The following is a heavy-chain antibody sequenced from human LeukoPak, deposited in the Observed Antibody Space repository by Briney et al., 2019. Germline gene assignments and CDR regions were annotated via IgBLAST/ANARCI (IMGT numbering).Heavy chain of an antibody. J-gene: IGHJ4*02. D-gene: IGHD1-14*01. CDR1: GFTFSSYA. CDR2: ISGSGGST. V-gene: IGHV3-23*01. CDR3: ARDRSGAGRPRHLFDY. Sequence: GGSLRLSCAASGFTFSSYAMSWVRQAPGKGLEWVSAISGSGGSTYYADSVKGRFTISRDNSKNTLYLQMNSLRAEGTAVYYCARDRSGAGRPRHLFDYWGQGTLVTVSS.